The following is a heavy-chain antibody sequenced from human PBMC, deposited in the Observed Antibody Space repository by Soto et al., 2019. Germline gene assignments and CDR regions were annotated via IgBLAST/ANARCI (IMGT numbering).Heavy chain of an antibody. J-gene: IGHJ5*02. CDR2: IIPIFGTA. CDR1: GGTFSSYA. V-gene: IGHV1-69*13. Sequence: SVKVSCKASGGTFSSYAISWVRQAPGQGLEWMGGIIPIFGTANYAQKFQGRVTITADESTSTAYMELSSLRSEDTAVYYCATPGGRSGWYHNWFDPWGQGTLVTVS. CDR3: ATPGGRSGWYHNWFDP. D-gene: IGHD6-19*01.